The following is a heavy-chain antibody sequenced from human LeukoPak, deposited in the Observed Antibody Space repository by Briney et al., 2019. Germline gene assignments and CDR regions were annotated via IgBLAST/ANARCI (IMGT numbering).Heavy chain of an antibody. CDR2: IYYSGNT. D-gene: IGHD3-22*01. J-gene: IGHJ4*02. CDR3: ARASYSYDINGWVPFDY. CDR1: GGSISSSIYY. Sequence: SETLSLTCTVSGGSISSSIYYWGWIRQPPGKGLEWIGNIYYSGNTYYNPSLKSRVTISGDTSKNQFSLRLSSVTAADTAVYYCARASYSYDINGWVPFDYWGQGTLVTVSS. V-gene: IGHV4-39*07.